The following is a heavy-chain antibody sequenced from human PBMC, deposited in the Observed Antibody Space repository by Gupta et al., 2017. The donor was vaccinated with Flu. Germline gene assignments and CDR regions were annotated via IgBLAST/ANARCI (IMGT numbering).Heavy chain of an antibody. CDR2: ISYSGNN. J-gene: IGHJ4*02. D-gene: IGHD1-1*01. CDR1: GGSISSYY. Sequence: QVQLQESGPGLVKPSETLSLTCTVSGGSISSYYWSWIRQPPGKGLDWIGYISYSGNNNYNHSLKSRVTISVDTSKNQFSLKVSSVTAADPAVDYCARGDGSWNEPFDYWGQGTLVTVSS. V-gene: IGHV4-59*01. CDR3: ARGDGSWNEPFDY.